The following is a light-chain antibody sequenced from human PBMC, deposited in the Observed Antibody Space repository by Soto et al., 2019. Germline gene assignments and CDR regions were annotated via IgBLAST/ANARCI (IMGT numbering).Light chain of an antibody. Sequence: EIVLTQSPGTLSLSPGERATLSCRASQSVSSSYLAWYQQKPGQAPRLLIYGTSSRATAIPDRFSGSGSGTAFTLTISRLEPEDFAVYYYQQYCSSSWTFGQGTKVEIK. J-gene: IGKJ1*01. V-gene: IGKV3-20*01. CDR3: QQYCSSSWT. CDR1: QSVSSSY. CDR2: GTS.